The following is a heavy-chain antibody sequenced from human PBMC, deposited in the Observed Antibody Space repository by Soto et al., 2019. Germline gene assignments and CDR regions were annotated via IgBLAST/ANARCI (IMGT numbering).Heavy chain of an antibody. CDR1: GNSFTSHY. V-gene: IGHV1-46*03. Sequence: ASVKLSCKDIGNSFTSHYMHWVRQAPGQGLEWMGTIYPGGVNIGYAQKFKGRVTMTKDTSTSTVYMELNSLTSEDTAVYYCARDYRWPDLFWCLFPWGQ. D-gene: IGHD3-16*02. CDR3: ARDYRWPDLFWCLFP. J-gene: IGHJ5*02. CDR2: IYPGGVNI.